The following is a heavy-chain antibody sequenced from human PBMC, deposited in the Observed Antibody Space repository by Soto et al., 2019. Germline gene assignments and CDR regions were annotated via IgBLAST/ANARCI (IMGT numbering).Heavy chain of an antibody. Sequence: GGSLRLSCAASGFTVSSNYMSWVRQAPGKGLEWVSVIYSGGSTYYADSVKGRFTISRDNSKNTLYMQMSSLRTEDTAVYYCTTDSYINMPIVRFDYWGHGTLVTVSS. D-gene: IGHD2-2*01. CDR3: TTDSYINMPIVRFDY. J-gene: IGHJ4*01. V-gene: IGHV3-53*01. CDR1: GFTVSSNY. CDR2: IYSGGST.